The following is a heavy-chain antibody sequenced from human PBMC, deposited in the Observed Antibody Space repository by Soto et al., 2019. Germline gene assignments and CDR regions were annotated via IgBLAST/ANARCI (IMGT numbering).Heavy chain of an antibody. V-gene: IGHV1-8*01. CDR2: MNPNSGNT. CDR3: ATGRGYWSSTSCLGNWFDP. CDR1: GYTFTSYD. Sequence: QVQLVQSGAEVKKPGASVKVSCKASGYTFTSYDINWVRQATGQGLEWMGWMNPNSGNTGYAQKFQGRVNMTRNTSISTAYMELSSLRSEDTTVYYCATGRGYWSSTSCLGNWFDPLGQGTLVTVSS. D-gene: IGHD2-2*01. J-gene: IGHJ5*02.